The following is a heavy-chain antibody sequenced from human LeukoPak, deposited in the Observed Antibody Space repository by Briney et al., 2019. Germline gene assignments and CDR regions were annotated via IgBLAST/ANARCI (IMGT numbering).Heavy chain of an antibody. J-gene: IGHJ6*02. CDR2: ICAGGKT. V-gene: IGHV3-66*04. Sequence: GGSLRLSCAASGFSVSSNYMSWVRQAPGKGLEWVSGICAGGKTYYADSLRVRFTISRDKSKNTLYLQMNRLRAEDTAVYYCAIPLGFGEVLVGMDVWGQGTTVTVSS. CDR3: AIPLGFGEVLVGMDV. CDR1: GFSVSSNY. D-gene: IGHD3-10*01.